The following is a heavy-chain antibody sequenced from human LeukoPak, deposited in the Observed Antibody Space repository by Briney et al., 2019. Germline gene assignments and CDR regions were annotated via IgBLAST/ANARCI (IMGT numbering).Heavy chain of an antibody. CDR1: GFTFSSYA. CDR2: ISGSGGST. J-gene: IGHJ4*02. D-gene: IGHD5-18*01. Sequence: GGSMRLYCAASGFTFSSYAMSWVRQAPGKGLEWVSAISGSGGSTYYADSVKGQFTISRDNSKNTLYLQMNSLRAEDTAVYYCAKLVQLWSCFDYWGQGTLVTVSS. CDR3: AKLVQLWSCFDY. V-gene: IGHV3-23*01.